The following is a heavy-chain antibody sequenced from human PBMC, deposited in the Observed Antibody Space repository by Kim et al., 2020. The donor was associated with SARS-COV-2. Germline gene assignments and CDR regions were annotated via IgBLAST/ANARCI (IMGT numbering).Heavy chain of an antibody. V-gene: IGHV3-30-3*01. J-gene: IGHJ4*01. CDR3: ARDYYGSGRYFPFFDY. Sequence: GGSLRLSCAASGFTFSSYAMHWVRQAPGKGLEWVAVISYDGSNKYYADSVKGRFTISRDNSKNTLYLQMNSLRAEDTAVYYCARDYYGSGRYFPFFDYWG. D-gene: IGHD3-10*01. CDR2: ISYDGSNK. CDR1: GFTFSSYA.